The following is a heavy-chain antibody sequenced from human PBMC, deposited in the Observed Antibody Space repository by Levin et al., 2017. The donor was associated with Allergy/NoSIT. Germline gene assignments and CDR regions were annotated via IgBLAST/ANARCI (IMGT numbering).Heavy chain of an antibody. CDR2: INNDGSST. Sequence: GESLKISCAASGITSSSYWICWVRQAPGKGLVWVSCINNDGSSTSYAESVKGRFTISSDNAKSMFYLQMHSLRVEDTAVYYCVRERATAVRGTWMKWFDPWGQGTLVAVS. CDR1: GITSSSYW. J-gene: IGHJ5*02. CDR3: VRERATAVRGTWMKWFDP. V-gene: IGHV3-74*01. D-gene: IGHD6-19*01.